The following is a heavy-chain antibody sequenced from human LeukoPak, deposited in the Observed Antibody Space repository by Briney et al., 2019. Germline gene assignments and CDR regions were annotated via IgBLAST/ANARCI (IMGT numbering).Heavy chain of an antibody. V-gene: IGHV3-20*04. J-gene: IGHJ4*02. D-gene: IGHD2-2*01. Sequence: PGGSLRLSCAASGFTFDDYGMGWVRQAPGKGLEWVSGINWNGGSTGYADSVKGRFTISRDNAKNSLYLQMNSLRAEDTALYYCAGLGYCSSTSCYDDWGQGTLVTVSS. CDR1: GFTFDDYG. CDR3: AGLGYCSSTSCYDD. CDR2: INWNGGST.